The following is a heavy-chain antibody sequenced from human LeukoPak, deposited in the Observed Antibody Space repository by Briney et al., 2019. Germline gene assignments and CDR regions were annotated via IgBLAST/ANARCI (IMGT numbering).Heavy chain of an antibody. D-gene: IGHD3-3*01. V-gene: IGHV1-18*01. CDR1: GYTFINYG. CDR2: ISAENGNT. Sequence: ASVKVSCKASGYTFINYGISWVRQAPGQGLEWMGWISAENGNTGYVENLQGRVTMTEDTSTDTAYMELSSLRSEDTAVYYCATAAQYYDFWSGYRDYWGQGTLVTVSS. J-gene: IGHJ4*02. CDR3: ATAAQYYDFWSGYRDY.